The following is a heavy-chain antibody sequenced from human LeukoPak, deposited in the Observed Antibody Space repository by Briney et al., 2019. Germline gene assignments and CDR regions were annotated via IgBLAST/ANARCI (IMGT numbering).Heavy chain of an antibody. CDR1: GYTFTSYG. CDR2: ISAYNGNT. J-gene: IGHJ6*02. Sequence: ASVKVSCKASGYTFTSYGISWVRQAPGQGLEWMGWISAYNGNTNYAQKLQGRVTMTTDTSTSTAYMELRRLRSDDTAVYYCAKDMVRGVINAYYYYGMDVWGQGTTVTVSS. V-gene: IGHV1-18*01. D-gene: IGHD3-10*01. CDR3: AKDMVRGVINAYYYYGMDV.